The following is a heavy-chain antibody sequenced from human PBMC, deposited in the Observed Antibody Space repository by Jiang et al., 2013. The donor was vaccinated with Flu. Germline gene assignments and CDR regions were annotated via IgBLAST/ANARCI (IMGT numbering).Heavy chain of an antibody. CDR2: IYPGDSDT. CDR3: AKRHSGYESNYFDS. V-gene: IGHV5-51*01. CDR1: FTSYW. J-gene: IGHJ4*02. D-gene: IGHD5-12*01. Sequence: FTSYWIGWVRQMPGKGLEWMGIIYPGDSDTRYSPSFQGQVTISADKSISTAYLQWSSLKASDTAMYYCAKRHSGYESNYFDSWGQGTQVTVSS.